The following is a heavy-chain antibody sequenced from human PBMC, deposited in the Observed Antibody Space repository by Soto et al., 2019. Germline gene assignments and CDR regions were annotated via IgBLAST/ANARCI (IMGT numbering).Heavy chain of an antibody. J-gene: IGHJ6*02. CDR3: SDCSGCACHQNYGLDV. Sequence: EVHLVESGGGLVKPGGSLRLSCAVSGFTFSSCSMNWVRQAPGKGLEWVSSISPSTSHIYYADSVKGRFTISRDNAKNSLFLQMNSLRAEDTAVYYCSDCSGCACHQNYGLDVWGQGTTVTVSS. CDR2: ISPSTSHI. CDR1: GFTFSSCS. D-gene: IGHD2-15*01. V-gene: IGHV3-21*01.